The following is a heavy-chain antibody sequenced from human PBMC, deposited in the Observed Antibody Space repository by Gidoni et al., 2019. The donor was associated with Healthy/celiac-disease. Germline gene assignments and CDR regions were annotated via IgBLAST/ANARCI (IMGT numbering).Heavy chain of an antibody. CDR3: ALTSGRWLVHRAAFDI. Sequence: QITLKESGPTLVKPTQTLTLTCPFSGFSLSTSGVGVGWIRQPPGKALEWLALIYWNDDKRYSPSLKSRLTITKDTSKNQVVLTMTNMDPVDTATYYCALTSGRWLVHRAAFDIWGQGTMVTVSS. D-gene: IGHD6-19*01. V-gene: IGHV2-5*01. CDR1: GFSLSTSGVG. J-gene: IGHJ3*02. CDR2: IYWNDDK.